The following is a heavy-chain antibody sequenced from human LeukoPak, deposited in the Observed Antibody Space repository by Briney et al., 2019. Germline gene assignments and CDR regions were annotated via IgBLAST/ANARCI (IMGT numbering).Heavy chain of an antibody. Sequence: GGSLRLSCAASGFTFSDYYMSWIRQAPGKGLEWVSYISSSGSTIYYADSVKGRFTISRDNAKNSLYLQMNSLRAEDTAVYYCARDSRVGGYEALGGNWSDPWGQGTLVTVSS. D-gene: IGHD5-12*01. CDR3: ARDSRVGGYEALGGNWSDP. CDR2: ISSSGSTI. V-gene: IGHV3-11*04. J-gene: IGHJ5*02. CDR1: GFTFSDYY.